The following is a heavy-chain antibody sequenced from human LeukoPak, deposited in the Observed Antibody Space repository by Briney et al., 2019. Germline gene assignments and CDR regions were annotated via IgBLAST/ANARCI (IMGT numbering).Heavy chain of an antibody. CDR1: GFAFTDYA. Sequence: GGSLRLSCAASGFAFTDYAISWVRQAPGKGLEWVSTITDSGGGTYYADSVKGRFTISRDNSKNTLYLQMNSLRAEDTAVYYCAKDRPAPSAYDSSGYYYPHPFDYWGQGTLVTVSS. D-gene: IGHD3-22*01. CDR3: AKDRPAPSAYDSSGYYYPHPFDY. CDR2: ITDSGGGT. J-gene: IGHJ4*02. V-gene: IGHV3-23*01.